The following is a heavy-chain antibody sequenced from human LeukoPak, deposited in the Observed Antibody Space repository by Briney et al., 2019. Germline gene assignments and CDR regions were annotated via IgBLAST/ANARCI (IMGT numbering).Heavy chain of an antibody. V-gene: IGHV4-59*12. CDR3: ARIWPDL. CDR1: GVSISSYY. Sequence: SETLSLTCSVSGVSISSYYWSWIRQPPGKGLEWIVYIFYSGSTNYNPSLKSRVTISVNTSRKQFSLNLNSVTAADTAVYYCARIWPDLWGRGTLVTVSS. J-gene: IGHJ2*01. CDR2: IFYSGST. D-gene: IGHD3-10*01.